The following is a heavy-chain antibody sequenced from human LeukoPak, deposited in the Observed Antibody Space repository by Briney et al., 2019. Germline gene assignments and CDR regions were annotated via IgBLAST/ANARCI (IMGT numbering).Heavy chain of an antibody. CDR2: IKQDGSEK. CDR3: AREESSSWYDRVPPDYFDY. J-gene: IGHJ4*02. CDR1: GFTFSSYW. D-gene: IGHD6-13*01. Sequence: PGGSLRLSCAVSGFTFSSYWMSWVRQAPGKGLGWVANIKQDGSEKYYVDSVKGRFTISRDNAKNSLYLQMNSLRAEDTAVYYCAREESSSWYDRVPPDYFDYWGQGTLVTVSS. V-gene: IGHV3-7*01.